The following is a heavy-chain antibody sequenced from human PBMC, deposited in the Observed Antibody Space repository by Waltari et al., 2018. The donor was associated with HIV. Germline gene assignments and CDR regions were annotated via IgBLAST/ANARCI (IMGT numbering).Heavy chain of an antibody. V-gene: IGHV1-69*01. CDR2: TILLFGRT. J-gene: IGHJ6*02. Sequence: QVQLVQSGAEVKKPGSSVKVSCKTSGGTFNSYTITWVRQAPGQGLEWLGGTILLFGRTNYAQKFQGRLRITADESTSTAYMELSSLTSEDTAVYFCARGTDQVSSVSQSTFYFYYNMDVWGPGTTVTVSS. D-gene: IGHD1-1*01. CDR1: GGTFNSYT. CDR3: ARGTDQVSSVSQSTFYFYYNMDV.